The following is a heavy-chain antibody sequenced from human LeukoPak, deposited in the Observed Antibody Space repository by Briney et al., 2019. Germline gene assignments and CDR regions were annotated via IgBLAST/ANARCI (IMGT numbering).Heavy chain of an antibody. Sequence: GGSLRLSCAASGFTFTNYAMTWVRQAPGKGLEWVSSISDTYSATYYTDSVKGRFTISRDNSKNTVYLQLNNLRAEDTAFYFCVRHDSFIPFWGQGTLVTVSS. CDR2: ISDTYSAT. V-gene: IGHV3-23*01. CDR1: GFTFTNYA. D-gene: IGHD5-18*01. J-gene: IGHJ4*02. CDR3: VRHDSFIPF.